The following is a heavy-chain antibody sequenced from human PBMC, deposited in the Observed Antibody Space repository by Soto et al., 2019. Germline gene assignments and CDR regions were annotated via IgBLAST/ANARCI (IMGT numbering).Heavy chain of an antibody. CDR1: GFTFDDYA. D-gene: IGHD6-13*01. V-gene: IGHV3-9*01. CDR2: INWNSGSI. J-gene: IGHJ1*01. CDR3: LKDESINWYSGHFRH. Sequence: EVQLVESGGGLVQPGRSLRLSCEASGFTFDDYAMHWVRQVPGKGLEWVSGINWNSGSIGYGDSVKGRFAISRDNAKNTPHLQMNSLIADDTAFYYCLKDESINWYSGHFRHWGQGTLVTVSS.